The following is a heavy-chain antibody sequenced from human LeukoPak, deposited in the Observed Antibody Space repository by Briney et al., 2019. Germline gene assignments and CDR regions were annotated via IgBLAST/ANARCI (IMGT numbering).Heavy chain of an antibody. J-gene: IGHJ4*02. Sequence: ASVKVSCKASGYTFTSYAMHWVRQAPGQRLEWMGWINAGNGNTKYSQKFQGRVTITRDTSASTAYMGLSSLRSEDTAVYYCARDRWVSSGGFDYWGQGTLVTVSS. V-gene: IGHV1-3*01. D-gene: IGHD5-12*01. CDR3: ARDRWVSSGGFDY. CDR2: INAGNGNT. CDR1: GYTFTSYA.